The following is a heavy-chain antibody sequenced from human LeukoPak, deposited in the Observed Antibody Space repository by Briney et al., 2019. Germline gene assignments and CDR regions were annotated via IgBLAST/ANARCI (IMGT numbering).Heavy chain of an antibody. CDR2: SYISGST. Sequence: PSETLSLTCTVSGASINSYYWNWIRQPAGKGLEWIGRSYISGSTGYNPSLKSRVTVSVDTSQNQFSLKLTSVTAADTAVYYCARDQELGFWGQGTLVTVSS. CDR1: GASINSYY. D-gene: IGHD3-10*01. J-gene: IGHJ4*02. V-gene: IGHV4-4*07. CDR3: ARDQELGF.